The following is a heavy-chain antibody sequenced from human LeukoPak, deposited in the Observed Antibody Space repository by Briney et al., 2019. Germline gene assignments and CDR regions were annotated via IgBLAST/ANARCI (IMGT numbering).Heavy chain of an antibody. CDR2: ISGNSGVK. CDR1: GFSFSSYT. D-gene: IGHD2-21*02. V-gene: IGHV3-48*01. CDR3: ARGQAYCGADCYSD. J-gene: IGHJ4*02. Sequence: GGPLRLSCAASGFSFSSYTMTWVRQAQGKGLEWVSYISGNSGVKYSAGSVKGRFTISRDNAKNTLYLQMNSLRADDTAIYYCARGQAYCGADCYSDWGQGTLVTVSS.